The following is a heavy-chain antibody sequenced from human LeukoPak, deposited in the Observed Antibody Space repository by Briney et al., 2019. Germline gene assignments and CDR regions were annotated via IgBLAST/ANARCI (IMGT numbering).Heavy chain of an antibody. CDR2: VYNSGST. V-gene: IGHV4-59*01. J-gene: IGHJ3*02. Sequence: SETLSLTCTVSGGSISNYYWNWIRQPPGKGLEWIGNVYNSGSTNYNPSLKSRVIISVDTSKNQFSLKLSSVTAADTAVYYCARTPRAAFDIWGQGTMVTVSS. D-gene: IGHD2-15*01. CDR3: ARTPRAAFDI. CDR1: GGSISNYY.